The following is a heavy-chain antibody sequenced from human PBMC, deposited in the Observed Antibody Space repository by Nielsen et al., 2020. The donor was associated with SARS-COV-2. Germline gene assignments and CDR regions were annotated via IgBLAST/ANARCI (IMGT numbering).Heavy chain of an antibody. D-gene: IGHD3-22*01. CDR2: IKQDGSEK. V-gene: IGHV3-7*01. CDR1: GFTFSSYW. CDR3: AKGFSSGYYVYFDY. J-gene: IGHJ4*02. Sequence: GGSLRLSCAASGFTFSSYWMSWVRQAPGKGLEWVANIKQDGSEKYYVDSVKGRFTISRDNAKNSLYLQMNSLRAEDTAVYYCAKGFSSGYYVYFDYWGQGTLVTVSS.